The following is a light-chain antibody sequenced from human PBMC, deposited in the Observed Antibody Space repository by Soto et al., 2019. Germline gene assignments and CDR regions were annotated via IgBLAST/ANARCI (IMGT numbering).Light chain of an antibody. Sequence: AIQLTQSPSSLSASVGDRVTITCRASQGISSALAWYQQKPGEAPKLLIYDASSLESGVPSRFSGSASGTDFTLTISSRQPEDFATYYCQQFNSYPWTFGQGTKVEIK. J-gene: IGKJ1*01. V-gene: IGKV1-13*02. CDR2: DAS. CDR1: QGISSA. CDR3: QQFNSYPWT.